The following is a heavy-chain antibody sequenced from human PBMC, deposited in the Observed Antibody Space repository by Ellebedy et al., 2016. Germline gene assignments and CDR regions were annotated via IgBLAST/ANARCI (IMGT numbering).Heavy chain of an antibody. Sequence: GGSLRLSXAASGFTFSSYSMNWVRQAPGKGLEWVSSISSSSSYIYYADSVKGRFTISRDNAKNSLYLQMNSLRAEDTAVYYCARETYYYGSGSYYTPWGQGTLVTVSS. CDR2: ISSSSSYI. J-gene: IGHJ5*02. CDR3: ARETYYYGSGSYYTP. D-gene: IGHD3-10*01. CDR1: GFTFSSYS. V-gene: IGHV3-21*01.